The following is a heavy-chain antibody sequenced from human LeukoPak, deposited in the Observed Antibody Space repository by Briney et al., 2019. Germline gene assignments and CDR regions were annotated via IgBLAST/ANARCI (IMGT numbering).Heavy chain of an antibody. J-gene: IGHJ4*02. CDR3: ARQPIVGATYFDY. CDR2: IYPGDSDT. V-gene: IGHV5-51*01. Sequence: GESLKISCKVSGYSFTSHWIGWVRQMPGKGLEWMGIIYPGDSDTRYSPSFQGQVTISVGKSTRTAYLQWSSLKASDTATYYCARQPIVGATYFDYWGQGTLVTVFS. D-gene: IGHD1-26*01. CDR1: GYSFTSHW.